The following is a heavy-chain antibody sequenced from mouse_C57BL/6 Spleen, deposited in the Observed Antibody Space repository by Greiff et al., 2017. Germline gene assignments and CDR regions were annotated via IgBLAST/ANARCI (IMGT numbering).Heavy chain of an antibody. J-gene: IGHJ1*03. V-gene: IGHV1-82*01. D-gene: IGHD1-1*01. CDR2: IYPGDGDT. CDR3: ARGSSYGNWYFDV. Sequence: VKLMESGPELVKPGASVKISCKASGYAFSSSWMNWVKQRPGKGLEWIGRIYPGDGDTNYNGKFKGKATLTADKSSSTAYMQLSSLTSEDSAVYFCARGSSYGNWYFDVWGTGTTVTVSS. CDR1: GYAFSSSW.